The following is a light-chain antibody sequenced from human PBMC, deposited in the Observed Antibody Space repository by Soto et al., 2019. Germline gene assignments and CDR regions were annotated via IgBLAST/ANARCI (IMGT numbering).Light chain of an antibody. J-gene: IGKJ4*01. V-gene: IGKV3-15*01. CDR3: QQYINWPPIT. CDR2: GAS. CDR1: KTVSNS. Sequence: ETVMTQSPATLSVSPGETVTLSCRASKTVSNSLAWYQQKPGQAPRLLIHGASTRATGIPARFSGSGSGTEFTLTISSLQSEDFAIYYCQQYINWPPITFGGGTKLEIK.